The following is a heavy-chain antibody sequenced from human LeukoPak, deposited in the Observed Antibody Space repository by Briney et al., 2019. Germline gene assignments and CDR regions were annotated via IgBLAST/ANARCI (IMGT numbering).Heavy chain of an antibody. J-gene: IGHJ4*02. CDR3: TRGYPIFDY. V-gene: IGHV3-74*01. CDR2: INTDGGST. CDR1: GFTFSRYW. D-gene: IGHD3-16*02. Sequence: AGGSLRLSCAASGFTFSRYWMHWVRQAPGKGLVWVSRINTDGGSTSYADSVKGRFTISRDNAKNTLYLQMNSLRVEDTAVYYCTRGYPIFDYWGQGTLVTASS.